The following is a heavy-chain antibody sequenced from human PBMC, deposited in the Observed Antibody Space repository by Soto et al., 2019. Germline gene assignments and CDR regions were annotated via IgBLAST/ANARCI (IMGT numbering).Heavy chain of an antibody. CDR3: ARGIFCGGDCYSA. J-gene: IGHJ4*02. CDR2: IIPIFGTA. D-gene: IGHD2-21*02. V-gene: IGHV1-69*13. CDR1: GGTFSSYA. Sequence: SVKVSCKASGGTFSSYAISWVRQAPGQGLEWMGGIIPIFGTANYAQKFQGRVTITADESTSTAYMELSSLRSEDTAVYYCARGIFCGGDCYSAWGQGTLVTVSS.